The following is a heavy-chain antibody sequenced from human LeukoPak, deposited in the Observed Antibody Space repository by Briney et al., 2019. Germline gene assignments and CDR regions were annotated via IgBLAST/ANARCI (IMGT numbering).Heavy chain of an antibody. V-gene: IGHV4-4*02. J-gene: IGHJ4*02. CDR3: ARGQGAADY. CDR2: ISRTGNI. CDR1: GGSISSRNW. Sequence: SGTLSLTCAVSGGSISSRNWWGWVRQPPGKGLEWIGEISRTGNIDYDPSVRSRATISLDKSKSQFSLRLTSLTSADTAVYYRARGQGAADYWGQGILVIVSS. D-gene: IGHD1-26*01.